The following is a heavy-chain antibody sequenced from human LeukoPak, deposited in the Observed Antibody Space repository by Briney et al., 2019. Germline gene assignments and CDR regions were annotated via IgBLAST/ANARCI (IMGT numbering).Heavy chain of an antibody. J-gene: IGHJ4*02. Sequence: PGGSLRLSCAASGFTFSTFTMSCVRQAPGKGLERVSVMSGSGVTGTYYADSVKGRFTISRDNSKNTLFLEMNSLRAEDTALYYCAKGYYGGSATHFDSWGQGILVTVSS. D-gene: IGHD4-23*01. V-gene: IGHV3-23*01. CDR2: MSGSGVTGT. CDR3: AKGYYGGSATHFDS. CDR1: GFTFSTFT.